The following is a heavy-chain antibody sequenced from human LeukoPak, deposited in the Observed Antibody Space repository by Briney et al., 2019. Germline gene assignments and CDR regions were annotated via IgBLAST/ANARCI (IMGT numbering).Heavy chain of an antibody. D-gene: IGHD4-17*01. J-gene: IGHJ4*02. CDR2: IYHSGTT. Sequence: SDTLSLTCTVSGYSVSSGYYWGWIRQPPGKGLEWIGSIYHSGTTYYNPSLKSRVTISVRTSRNQFSLKLSSVTAADTAVYYCARERVTTTRGGFDYWGQGTLVTVSS. V-gene: IGHV4-38-2*02. CDR3: ARERVTTTRGGFDY. CDR1: GYSVSSGYY.